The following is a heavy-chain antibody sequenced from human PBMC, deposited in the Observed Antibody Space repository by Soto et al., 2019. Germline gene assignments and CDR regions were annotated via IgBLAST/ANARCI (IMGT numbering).Heavy chain of an antibody. D-gene: IGHD3-22*01. V-gene: IGHV1-69*06. CDR2: IIPISETT. Sequence: QVQLVQSGAEVKKPGSSVKVSCKASGGTFSSLDINWVRQAPGQGLEWMGGIIPISETTNYAQIFQGRVSIVADISTSTAYMELSRLRSEDTAVYYCARALLSHSYDSGGYDSYFHAMDVWGQGIPVTVSS. CDR1: GGTFSSLD. J-gene: IGHJ6*02. CDR3: ARALLSHSYDSGGYDSYFHAMDV.